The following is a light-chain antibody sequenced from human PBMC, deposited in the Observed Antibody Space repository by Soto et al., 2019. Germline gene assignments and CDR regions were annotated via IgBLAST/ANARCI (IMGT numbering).Light chain of an antibody. CDR1: SSNIGAGYD. J-gene: IGLJ2*01. CDR2: GNS. Sequence: QSVLTQPPSVSGAPGQRVTISCTGSSSNIGAGYDVHWYQQLPGTAPKVLIYGNSNRPSGVPDRFSGSKSGTSASLAITGLQAEDEAGYYCQSYDSSLSGVVFSGGTKLTVL. CDR3: QSYDSSLSGVV. V-gene: IGLV1-40*01.